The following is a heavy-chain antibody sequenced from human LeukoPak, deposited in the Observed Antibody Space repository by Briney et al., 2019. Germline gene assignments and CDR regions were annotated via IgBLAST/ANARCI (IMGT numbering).Heavy chain of an antibody. J-gene: IGHJ5*02. V-gene: IGHV1-69*05. CDR1: GGTFSSYA. Sequence: GASVKVSCKASGGTFSSYAISWVRQAPGQGLEWMGGIIPIFGTANYAQKFQGRVTITTDESTSTAYMELSSLRSEDTAVYYCARDRGCSSTSCYWRGNCFDPWGQGTLVTVSS. CDR2: IIPIFGTA. CDR3: ARDRGCSSTSCYWRGNCFDP. D-gene: IGHD2-2*01.